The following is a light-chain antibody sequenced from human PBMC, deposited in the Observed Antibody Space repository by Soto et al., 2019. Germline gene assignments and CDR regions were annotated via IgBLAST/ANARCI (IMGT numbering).Light chain of an antibody. V-gene: IGKV1-39*01. CDR1: QTIQRY. J-gene: IGKJ1*01. CDR2: SAS. Sequence: DIQMTQSLSSLSASVGDRVTITCRASQTIQRYLNWYQQKPGKAPILLIYSASSLQIGFPSRFSASGSGTEFTLTITSLQPEDFATYYCQQSYNHPRTFGQGTKVEIK. CDR3: QQSYNHPRT.